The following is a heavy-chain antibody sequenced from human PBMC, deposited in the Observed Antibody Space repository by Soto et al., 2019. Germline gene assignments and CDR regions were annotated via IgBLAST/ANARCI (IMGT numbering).Heavy chain of an antibody. Sequence: TLSLTCSVSGASTGSGGHYWNWIRERPEKGLEWIGYIYYSGSTHYNPSPRSRLTISIDTSKHQFFLRLVAVTTRDTAMVHCARDQALAPTVLGDWGQGIQVTVSS. V-gene: IGHV4-31*03. CDR3: ARDQALAPTVLGD. D-gene: IGHD3-16*01. CDR1: GASTGSGGHY. CDR2: IYYSGST. J-gene: IGHJ4*02.